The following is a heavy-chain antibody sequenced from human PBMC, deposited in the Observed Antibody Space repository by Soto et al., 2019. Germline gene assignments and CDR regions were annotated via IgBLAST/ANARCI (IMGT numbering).Heavy chain of an antibody. Sequence: QITLKESGPTLVKPTQTLTLTCTFSGFSLTTSGVAVGWIRLPPGKALEWLAIIYGSDDKFYSPSLKSRLTITKDTSTNQVVLTMTNMYPVDTATYYCARRYDPYYFDYWGQGTLVTVSS. D-gene: IGHD1-1*01. V-gene: IGHV2-5*01. CDR1: GFSLTTSGVA. CDR3: ARRYDPYYFDY. CDR2: IYGSDDK. J-gene: IGHJ4*02.